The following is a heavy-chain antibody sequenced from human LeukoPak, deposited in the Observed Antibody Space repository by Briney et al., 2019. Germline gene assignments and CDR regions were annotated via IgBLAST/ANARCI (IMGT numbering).Heavy chain of an antibody. CDR1: GGSISSGGYS. J-gene: IGHJ6*02. V-gene: IGHV4-30-2*01. CDR3: ARGYDGGNWGARGYYYGMDV. CDR2: IYHSGST. D-gene: IGHD4-23*01. Sequence: PSETLSLTCAVSGGSISSGGYSWSWIRQPPGKGLEWIGYIYHSGSTYYNPSLKSRVTISVDRSKNQFSLKLSSVTAADTAVYYCARGYDGGNWGARGYYYGMDVWGQGTTVTVSS.